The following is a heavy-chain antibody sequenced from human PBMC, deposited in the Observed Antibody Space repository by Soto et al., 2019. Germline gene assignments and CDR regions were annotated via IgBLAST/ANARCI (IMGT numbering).Heavy chain of an antibody. CDR1: GGSISSSSYY. Sequence: PSETLSLTCTVSGGSISSSSYYWGWIRQPPGKGLEWIGSIYYSGSTYYNPSLKSRVTISVDTSKNQFSLKLSSVTAADTAVYYCARQKRMAAGETYYYYGMDVWGQGTTVTVS. CDR2: IYYSGST. D-gene: IGHD6-13*01. V-gene: IGHV4-39*01. CDR3: ARQKRMAAGETYYYYGMDV. J-gene: IGHJ6*02.